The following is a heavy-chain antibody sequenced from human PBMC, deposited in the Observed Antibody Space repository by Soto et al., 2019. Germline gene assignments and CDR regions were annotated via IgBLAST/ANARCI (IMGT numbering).Heavy chain of an antibody. D-gene: IGHD3-22*01. CDR1: GYSFTSYW. Sequence: RGESLKISCKGSGYSFTSYWIGWVRQMPGKGLEWMGIIYPGDSDTRYSPSFQGQVTISADKSISTAYLQWSSLKASDTAMYYCARQITYYYDSSGPFPGYWGQGTLVTVSS. J-gene: IGHJ4*02. CDR2: IYPGDSDT. V-gene: IGHV5-51*01. CDR3: ARQITYYYDSSGPFPGY.